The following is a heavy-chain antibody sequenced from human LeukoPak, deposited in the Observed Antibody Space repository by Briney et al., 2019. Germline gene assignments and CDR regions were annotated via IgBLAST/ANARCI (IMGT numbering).Heavy chain of an antibody. Sequence: GGSLRLSCAASGFTFSDYYMSWIRQAPGKGLEWVSYISSSGSTIYYADSVKGRFTISRDNSKNTLYLQMNSLRAEDMAVYYCARGYTVTTIGWIDYWGQGTLVTVSS. D-gene: IGHD4-11*01. CDR3: ARGYTVTTIGWIDY. CDR2: ISSSGSTI. J-gene: IGHJ4*02. CDR1: GFTFSDYY. V-gene: IGHV3-11*04.